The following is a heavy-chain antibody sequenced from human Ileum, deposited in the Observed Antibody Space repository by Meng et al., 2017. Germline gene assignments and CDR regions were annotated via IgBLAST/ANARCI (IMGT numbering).Heavy chain of an antibody. V-gene: IGHV1-3*04. Sequence: QVQLVQSGAEVKKPGASVRVSCKTSGYTFATYLIHWMRQAPGQGLEWMGWLNTDNGNTKYSQNFQGRVTFTRDTAASTVYMELSSLRSEDTAVFYCARVAVTGIGYFQYWGQGTLVTVSS. J-gene: IGHJ1*01. D-gene: IGHD6-19*01. CDR3: ARVAVTGIGYFQY. CDR1: GYTFATYL. CDR2: LNTDNGNT.